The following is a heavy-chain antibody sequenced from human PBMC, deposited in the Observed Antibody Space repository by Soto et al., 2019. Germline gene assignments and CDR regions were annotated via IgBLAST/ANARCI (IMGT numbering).Heavy chain of an antibody. CDR1: GFTFSSYG. J-gene: IGHJ4*02. Sequence: QVKLVESGGGVVQPGRSLRLSCAASGFTFSSYGMHWVRQAPGKGLEWVAVIWYDGSKKYYADSVKGRFTISRDNSKNTLYLQMNSLRAEDTDVYYCARPDGDYDGLDYWGQGTLFTVSS. CDR3: ARPDGDYDGLDY. D-gene: IGHD4-17*01. V-gene: IGHV3-33*01. CDR2: IWYDGSKK.